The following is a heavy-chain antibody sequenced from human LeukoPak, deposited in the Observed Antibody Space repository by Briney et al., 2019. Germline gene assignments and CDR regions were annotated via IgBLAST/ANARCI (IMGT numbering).Heavy chain of an antibody. J-gene: IGHJ4*02. Sequence: GSSVKVSCKASGGTFSSYTISWVRQAPGQGLEWMGRIIPILGIANYAQKFQGRVTITADKSTSTAYMELSSLRSEDTAVYYCARGVNYYDSSGVDYWGQGTLVTVSS. CDR1: GGTFSSYT. CDR2: IIPILGIA. D-gene: IGHD3-22*01. V-gene: IGHV1-69*02. CDR3: ARGVNYYDSSGVDY.